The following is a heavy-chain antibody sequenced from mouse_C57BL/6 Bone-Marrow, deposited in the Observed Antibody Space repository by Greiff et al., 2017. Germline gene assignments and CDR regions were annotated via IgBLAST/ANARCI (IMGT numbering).Heavy chain of an antibody. CDR1: GYSFTGYY. J-gene: IGHJ2*01. CDR3: EPGVTTPYYFDY. D-gene: IGHD2-2*01. V-gene: IGHV1-42*01. CDR2: INPSTGGT. Sequence: VQLQQSGPELVKPGASVKISCKASGYSFTGYYMNWVKQSPEKSLEWIGEINPSTGGTTYNQKFKAKATLTVAKSSSTAYMQLKSLTSEDSAVYYLEPGVTTPYYFDYWGQGTTLTVSS.